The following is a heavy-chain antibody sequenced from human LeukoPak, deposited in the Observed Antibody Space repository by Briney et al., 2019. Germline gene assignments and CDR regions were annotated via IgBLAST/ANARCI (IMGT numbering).Heavy chain of an antibody. J-gene: IGHJ4*02. Sequence: GASVKVSCKASGYTFTSYYMHWVRQAPGQGLEWMGIINPSGGSTSYAQKFQGRVTMTRDTSTSTVYMELSSLRSEDTAVYYCARVDYYDSSGPAYFDYWGQGTLVTVSS. CDR2: INPSGGST. D-gene: IGHD3-22*01. CDR1: GYTFTSYY. CDR3: ARVDYYDSSGPAYFDY. V-gene: IGHV1-46*01.